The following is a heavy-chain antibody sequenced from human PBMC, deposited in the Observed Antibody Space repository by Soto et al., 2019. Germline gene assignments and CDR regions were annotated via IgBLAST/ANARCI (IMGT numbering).Heavy chain of an antibody. J-gene: IGHJ6*02. CDR2: ISSSSSYI. V-gene: IGHV3-21*01. Sequence: PGGSLRLSCAASGFTFSSYSMNWVRQAPGKGLEWVSSISSSSSYIYYADSVKGQFTISRDNAKNSLYLQMNSLRAEDTAVYYCASLVATTYYYYGMDVWGQGTTVTVSS. CDR3: ASLVATTYYYYGMDV. D-gene: IGHD5-12*01. CDR1: GFTFSSYS.